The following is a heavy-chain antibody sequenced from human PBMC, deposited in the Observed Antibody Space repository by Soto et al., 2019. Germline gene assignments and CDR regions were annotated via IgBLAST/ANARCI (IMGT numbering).Heavy chain of an antibody. CDR2: IIPIFGTA. D-gene: IGHD2-21*01. CDR1: GGTFSSYA. Sequence: QVQLVQSGAEVKKPGSSVKVSCKASGGTFSSYAISWVRQAPGQGLEWMGGIIPIFGTANYAQKFQGRVTITADKSTSTAYMELSRLRSEDTAVYYCASCPGPVVGTDGGRGPYYYYYGMDVWGQGTTVTVSS. CDR3: ASCPGPVVGTDGGRGPYYYYYGMDV. J-gene: IGHJ6*02. V-gene: IGHV1-69*06.